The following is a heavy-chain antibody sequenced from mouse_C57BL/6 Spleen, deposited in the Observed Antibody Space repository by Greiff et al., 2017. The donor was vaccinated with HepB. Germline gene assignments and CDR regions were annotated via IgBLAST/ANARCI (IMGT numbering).Heavy chain of an antibody. J-gene: IGHJ1*03. CDR1: GYSITSGYY. CDR2: ISYDGSN. V-gene: IGHV3-6*01. CDR3: ARERAYYYGSSYDWYFDV. D-gene: IGHD1-1*01. Sequence: EVQLVESGPGLVKPSQSLSLTCSVTGYSITSGYYWNWIRQFPGNKLEWMGYISYDGSNNYNPSLKNRISITRDTSKNQFFLKLNSVTTEDTATYYCARERAYYYGSSYDWYFDVWGTGTTVTVSS.